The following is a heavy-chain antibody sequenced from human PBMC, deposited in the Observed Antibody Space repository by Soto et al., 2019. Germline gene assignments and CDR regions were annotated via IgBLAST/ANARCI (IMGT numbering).Heavy chain of an antibody. CDR2: MNPNSGNT. D-gene: IGHD2-15*01. V-gene: IGHV1-8*01. Sequence: ASVKVSCKASGYTFTSYDINWVRQATGQGLEWMGWMNPNSGNTGYAQKFQGRVTMTRNTSISTAYMELSSLRSEDTAVYYCARVYCSGGSCYAKNWFDPWGQGTLVTVSS. J-gene: IGHJ5*02. CDR3: ARVYCSGGSCYAKNWFDP. CDR1: GYTFTSYD.